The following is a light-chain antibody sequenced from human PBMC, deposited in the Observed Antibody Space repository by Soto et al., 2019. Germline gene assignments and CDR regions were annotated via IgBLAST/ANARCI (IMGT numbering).Light chain of an antibody. V-gene: IGLV1-44*01. CDR3: SSYTSSSTWV. Sequence: QSVLTQPPSASGTPGQRVTISCSGSSSNIGRDFVYWYQQVPGTAPKPLIYSDNQRYSGVPDRFSGSKSGTSASLTISGLQAEDEADYYCSSYTSSSTWVFGGGTKLTVL. CDR1: SSNIGRDF. CDR2: SDN. J-gene: IGLJ3*02.